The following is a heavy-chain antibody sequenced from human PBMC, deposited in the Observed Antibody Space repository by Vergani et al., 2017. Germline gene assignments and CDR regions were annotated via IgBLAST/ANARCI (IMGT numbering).Heavy chain of an antibody. CDR2: IYYSGST. J-gene: IGHJ5*02. Sequence: QVQLQESGPGLVKPSETLSLTCTVSGGYISSYYWSWIRQPPGKGLEWIGYIYYSGSTNYNPSLKSRVTISVDTSKNQFSLKLSSVTAADTAVYYCARVFYIVDSRHWFDPWGQGTLVTVSS. D-gene: IGHD2-15*01. CDR1: GGYISSYY. CDR3: ARVFYIVDSRHWFDP. V-gene: IGHV4-59*01.